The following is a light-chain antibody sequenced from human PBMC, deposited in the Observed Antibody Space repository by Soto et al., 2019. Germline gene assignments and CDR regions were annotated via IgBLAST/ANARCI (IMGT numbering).Light chain of an antibody. CDR1: SRDVGGYNY. Sequence: QSVLTQPASVSGSPGQSITISCTGTSRDVGGYNYVSWHQQHPGKAPKVIITEVSNRPSGVSNRFSGSKSGNTASLTISGLQAEDEAEYYCISYISSSTFVVFGGGTKVTVL. J-gene: IGLJ2*01. CDR2: EVS. CDR3: ISYISSSTFVV. V-gene: IGLV2-14*01.